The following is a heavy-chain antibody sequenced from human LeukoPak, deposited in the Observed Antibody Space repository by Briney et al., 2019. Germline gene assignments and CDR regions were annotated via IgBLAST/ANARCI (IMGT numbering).Heavy chain of an antibody. D-gene: IGHD5-24*01. CDR2: IKQDGSEK. Sequence: PGGSLRLSCVASELTFSSYWMNWVRQAPGKGLEWVANIKQDGSEKYYVDSVKGRFTISRDNAQNSLYLQMNSLRVEDTAIYYCARDHARDGYNFWGQGTLVTVSS. J-gene: IGHJ4*02. V-gene: IGHV3-7*01. CDR3: ARDHARDGYNF. CDR1: ELTFSSYW.